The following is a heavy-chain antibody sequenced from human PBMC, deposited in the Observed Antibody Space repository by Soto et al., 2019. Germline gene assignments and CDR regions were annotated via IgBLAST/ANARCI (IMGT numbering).Heavy chain of an antibody. J-gene: IGHJ5*02. Sequence: PSETLSLTCTVSGGSISSYYWSWIRKTPGKGLEWIGYIYYSGSTNYNPSLKSRVTISVDTSKNQLSLKLSSVTAADTAVYYCARDRYCSGGSCYEMVFDPWGQGTLVTVSS. D-gene: IGHD2-15*01. V-gene: IGHV4-59*01. CDR2: IYYSGST. CDR1: GGSISSYY. CDR3: ARDRYCSGGSCYEMVFDP.